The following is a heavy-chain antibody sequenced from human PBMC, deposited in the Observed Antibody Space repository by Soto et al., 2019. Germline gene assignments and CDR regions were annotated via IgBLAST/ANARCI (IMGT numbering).Heavy chain of an antibody. CDR3: ARDKGILTGYRSGGGMDV. D-gene: IGHD3-9*01. J-gene: IGHJ6*02. CDR2: IYYSGST. V-gene: IGHV4-59*01. Sequence: SETLSLTCTVSGGSISSYYWSWIRQPPGKGLEWIGYIYYSGSTNYNPSLESRVTISVDTSKNQFSLKLSSVTAADTAVYYCARDKGILTGYRSGGGMDVWGQGTTVTV. CDR1: GGSISSYY.